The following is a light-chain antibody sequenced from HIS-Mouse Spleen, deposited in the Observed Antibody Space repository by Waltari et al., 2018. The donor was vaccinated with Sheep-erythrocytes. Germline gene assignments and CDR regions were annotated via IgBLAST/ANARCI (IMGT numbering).Light chain of an antibody. CDR2: DAS. J-gene: IGKJ4*01. V-gene: IGKV1-33*01. Sequence: DIQMTQSPSSLSASVGDRVTIPCQASQDISNYLNWYQQKTGKAPKLLIYDASNLETGVPSRFSGSGSGTDFTFTISSLQPEDIATYYCQQYDNLLTFGGGTKVEIK. CDR3: QQYDNLLT. CDR1: QDISNY.